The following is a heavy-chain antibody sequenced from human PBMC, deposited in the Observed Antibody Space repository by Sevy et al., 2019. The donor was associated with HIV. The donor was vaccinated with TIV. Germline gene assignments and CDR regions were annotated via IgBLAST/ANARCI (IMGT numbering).Heavy chain of an antibody. J-gene: IGHJ4*02. D-gene: IGHD3-16*01. CDR3: ARDPFGGYYFDH. CDR2: IMGDGSRR. CDR1: GFDFSTYW. Sequence: GGSLRLSCAASGFDFSTYWMHWVRQAPGKGLVWVSRIMGDGSRRSHADSVKGRFTVSRDNAKNTLYLQMNSLRAEDTALYFCARDPFGGYYFDHWGPGTLVTVSS. V-gene: IGHV3-74*01.